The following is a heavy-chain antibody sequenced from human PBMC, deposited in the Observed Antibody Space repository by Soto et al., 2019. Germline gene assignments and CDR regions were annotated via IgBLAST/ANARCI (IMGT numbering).Heavy chain of an antibody. Sequence: EVQLVESGGGLVQPGGSLRLSCAASGFTFSSYSMAWVRQAPGKGLEWVSYITNGGSTIYYADSVKGRFTISRDNAKNSLYLQMNSLSAEDTAVYYCARDSSSWCGDWGQGTLVTVSS. J-gene: IGHJ4*02. V-gene: IGHV3-48*01. CDR2: ITNGGSTI. D-gene: IGHD6-13*01. CDR3: ARDSSSWCGD. CDR1: GFTFSSYS.